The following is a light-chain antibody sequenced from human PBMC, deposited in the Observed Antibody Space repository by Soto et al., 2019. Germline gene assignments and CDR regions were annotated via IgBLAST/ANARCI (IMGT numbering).Light chain of an antibody. CDR3: QHYSYFDT. CDR2: KAS. Sequence: DIQVTQSPSTLSASVGDRVTITCRASQSISSWLNWYQQKAGQAPKLLIYKASIVESGVPSRFSGSGSGTEITLTISSLQPDDSAAYYCQHYSYFDTFGRGTRVDVK. V-gene: IGKV1-5*03. CDR1: QSISSW. J-gene: IGKJ4*02.